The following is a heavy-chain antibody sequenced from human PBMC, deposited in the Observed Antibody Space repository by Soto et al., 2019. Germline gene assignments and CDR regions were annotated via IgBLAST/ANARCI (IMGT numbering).Heavy chain of an antibody. D-gene: IGHD4-17*01. V-gene: IGHV3-33*01. Sequence: QVQLVESGGGVVQPGRSLRLSCAASGFTFSSYGMHWVRQAPGKGLEWVAVVWDDGSNKYYADSVKGGFTISRDNSKNTLYHQMNSMRADDTAVYYCARDYDYGDYYYYYGMDVWGQGTTVTVSS. J-gene: IGHJ6*02. CDR2: VWDDGSNK. CDR3: ARDYDYGDYYYYYGMDV. CDR1: GFTFSSYG.